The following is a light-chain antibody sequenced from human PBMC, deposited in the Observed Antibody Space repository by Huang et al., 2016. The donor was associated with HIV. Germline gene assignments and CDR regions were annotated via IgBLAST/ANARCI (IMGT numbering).Light chain of an antibody. CDR2: DVA. J-gene: IGKJ4*01. Sequence: AIQLTQSPSSLSASVGDRVTITCRASQGISSALAWYQQKPGKAPKLLIYDVASLQSGVPARFSGSGSGTDFTLTISSLQPEDFATYYCQQFYNFPRTFGGGTKVEIK. CDR3: QQFYNFPRT. CDR1: QGISSA. V-gene: IGKV1D-13*01.